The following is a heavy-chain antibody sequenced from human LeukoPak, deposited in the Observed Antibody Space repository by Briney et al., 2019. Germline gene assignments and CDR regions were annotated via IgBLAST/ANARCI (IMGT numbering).Heavy chain of an antibody. CDR2: VRNKPNGYTT. D-gene: IGHD4-17*01. V-gene: IGHV3-72*01. Sequence: PGGSLRLSCAASGFTFSDAYMDWVRQAPGKGLEWVGRVRNKPNGYTTDYAASVKGRFIISRDDSENSMYLQMNSLKTEDTAVYYCTRVGHGDYFHSWVQGTLVTVSS. CDR3: TRVGHGDYFHS. J-gene: IGHJ4*02. CDR1: GFTFSDAY.